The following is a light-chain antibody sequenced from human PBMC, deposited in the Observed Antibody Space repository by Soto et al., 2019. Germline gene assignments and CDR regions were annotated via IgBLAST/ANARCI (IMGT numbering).Light chain of an antibody. J-gene: IGKJ1*01. Sequence: DIQMTQSPSTLSASVGDRDTITCRASQSISSWLAWYQQRPGKAPNLLIYDASNLESGVPSRFSGSGSGTESPLTSSSLQPDAFATDYCQQYNSLWTFGQGTKVEIK. CDR2: DAS. CDR3: QQYNSLWT. CDR1: QSISSW. V-gene: IGKV1-5*01.